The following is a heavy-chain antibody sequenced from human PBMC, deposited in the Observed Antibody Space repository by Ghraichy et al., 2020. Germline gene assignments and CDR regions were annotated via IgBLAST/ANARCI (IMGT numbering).Heavy chain of an antibody. V-gene: IGHV3-48*01. CDR1: GFTLSNYN. J-gene: IGHJ4*02. Sequence: GGSLRLSCAASGFTLSNYNMNWFRQAPGMGPAWVSYSSSSGSIYYADSVKGRFTVSRDNAKNALYLQMNSLRAEDTAVYYCARVGSGLYGAYWGQGALVTVSS. CDR3: ARVGSGLYGAY. CDR2: SSSSGSI. D-gene: IGHD6-19*01.